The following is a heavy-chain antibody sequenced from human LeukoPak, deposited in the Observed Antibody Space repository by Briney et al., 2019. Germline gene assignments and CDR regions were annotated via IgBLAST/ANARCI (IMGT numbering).Heavy chain of an antibody. CDR1: GGSISSYY. V-gene: IGHV4-59*01. D-gene: IGHD6-13*01. CDR3: ARDHRGIAAAGRRVYYYYMDV. CDR2: IYYSGST. J-gene: IGHJ6*03. Sequence: SGTLSLTCTVSGGSISSYYWSWIRQPPGKGLEWIGYIYYSGSTNYSPSLKSRVTISVDTSKNQFSLKLSSVTAADTAVYYCARDHRGIAAAGRRVYYYYMDVWGKGTTVTVSS.